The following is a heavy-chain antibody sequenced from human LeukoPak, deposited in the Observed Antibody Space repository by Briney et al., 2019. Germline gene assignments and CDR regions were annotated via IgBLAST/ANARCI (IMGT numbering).Heavy chain of an antibody. V-gene: IGHV3-23*01. D-gene: IGHD1-1*01. CDR1: GFTFDSHA. CDR3: AREGLERIFHFDY. J-gene: IGHJ4*02. Sequence: GGSLRLSCAASGFTFDSHAMAWVRQAPGAGLEWVSGITGNGFETFYADPVGGRFTISRDNSKNTLYLQVNSLRAEDTALYYCAREGLERIFHFDYWGQGTLVTVSS. CDR2: ITGNGFET.